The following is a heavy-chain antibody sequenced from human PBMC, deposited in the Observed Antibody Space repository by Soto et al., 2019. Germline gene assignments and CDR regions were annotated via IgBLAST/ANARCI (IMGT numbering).Heavy chain of an antibody. V-gene: IGHV1-18*01. J-gene: IGHJ4*02. CDR3: VVSPIRGGYSSYFDN. CDR1: GYTFTRYG. CDR2: ISAYNGNT. Sequence: GASVKVSCKASGYTFTRYGISWVRQAPGRGLEWMGWISAYNGNTNYAQKLQGRVTMTTDTSTSTAYMELRSLRSADTAVYYCVVSPIRGGYSSYFDNWCQGDLVTVSS. D-gene: IGHD6-19*01.